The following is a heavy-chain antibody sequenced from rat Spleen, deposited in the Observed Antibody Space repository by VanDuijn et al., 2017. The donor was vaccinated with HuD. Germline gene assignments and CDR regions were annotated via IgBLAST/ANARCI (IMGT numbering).Heavy chain of an antibody. CDR2: ISYDGHSA. CDR1: GFTFNNFW. CDR3: ARALYGGSSELGWFAY. Sequence: EVKLVESGGGLVQPGRSLKLSCVASGFTFNNFWMSWIRQAPGKGLEWVTTISYDGHSAYYRGSVKGRFTCSRDNAEGTLYLQMDSLRSEDTATYYCARALYGGSSELGWFAYWGQGTLVTVSS. D-gene: IGHD1-11*01. V-gene: IGHV5-31*01. J-gene: IGHJ3*01.